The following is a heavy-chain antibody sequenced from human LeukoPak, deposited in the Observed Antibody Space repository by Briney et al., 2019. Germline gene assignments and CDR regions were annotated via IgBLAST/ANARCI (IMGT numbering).Heavy chain of an antibody. D-gene: IGHD4-17*01. J-gene: IGHJ1*01. CDR1: GFTFSSYS. Sequence: GGSLRLSCAASGFTFSSYSMNWVRQAPGKGLEWVSSISSSSSYIYYADSVKGRFTISRDNAKNSLYLQMNSLRAEDTAVYYCANLQTSVTSPPFQHWGQGTLVTVSS. CDR3: ANLQTSVTSPPFQH. CDR2: ISSSSSYI. V-gene: IGHV3-21*04.